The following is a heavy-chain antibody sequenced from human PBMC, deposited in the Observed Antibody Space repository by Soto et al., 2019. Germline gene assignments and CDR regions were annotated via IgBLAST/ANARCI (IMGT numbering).Heavy chain of an antibody. V-gene: IGHV1-3*01. CDR1: GYSFTSYA. D-gene: IGHD3-3*01. CDR3: AKDFDYYYYAMDV. CDR2: INAGNGNT. J-gene: IGHJ6*02. Sequence: QLHLVQSGAEMKKPGASVKVSCKASGYSFTSYAIHWVRQAPGQTLEWMGWINAGNGNTKYSEKLQDRVTITRDTSASTAYMELSSLISEDTAVYYCAKDFDYYYYAMDVWGQGTTVTVSS.